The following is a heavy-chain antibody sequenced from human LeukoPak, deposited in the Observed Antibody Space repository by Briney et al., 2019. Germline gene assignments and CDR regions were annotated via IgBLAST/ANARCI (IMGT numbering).Heavy chain of an antibody. Sequence: GGSLRLSCAASGFTFSDHYMDWVRQAPGKGLEWVGRTRSKANSYTTEYAASVKGRFTISRDDSRNSLYLQMNSLKTEDTAVYYCARSSTRATGHFDLWGRGTLVTVSS. V-gene: IGHV3-72*01. CDR2: TRSKANSYTT. CDR1: GFTFSDHY. D-gene: IGHD2-2*01. J-gene: IGHJ2*01. CDR3: ARSSTRATGHFDL.